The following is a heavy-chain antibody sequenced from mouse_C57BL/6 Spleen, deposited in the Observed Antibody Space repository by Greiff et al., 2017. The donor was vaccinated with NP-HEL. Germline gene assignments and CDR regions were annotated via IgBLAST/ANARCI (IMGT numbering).Heavy chain of an antibody. D-gene: IGHD2-3*01. V-gene: IGHV1-52*01. Sequence: QVQLQQPGAELVRPGSSVKLSCKASGYTFTSYWMHWVKQRPIQGLEWIGNIDPSDSETHYNQKFKDKATLTVDKSSSTAYMQLSSLTSEDSAVYYCARGDGYYVYYYAMDYWGQGTSVTVSS. CDR2: IDPSDSET. CDR3: ARGDGYYVYYYAMDY. J-gene: IGHJ4*01. CDR1: GYTFTSYW.